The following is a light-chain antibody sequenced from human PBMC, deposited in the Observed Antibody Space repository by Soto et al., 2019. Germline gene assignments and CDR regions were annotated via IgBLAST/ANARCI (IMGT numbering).Light chain of an antibody. CDR3: SAWDDTLSGLV. CDR1: SSNIGSNY. J-gene: IGLJ2*01. CDR2: RAD. V-gene: IGLV1-47*01. Sequence: QSVLTQPPSVSGTPGQTVSISCSGRSSNIGSNYVYWYQQLPGTAPRLLMYRADQRPSGVPDRFSGSKSGTSASLAIGGLRSEDEAEYYCSAWDDTLSGLVFGGGTKLTVL.